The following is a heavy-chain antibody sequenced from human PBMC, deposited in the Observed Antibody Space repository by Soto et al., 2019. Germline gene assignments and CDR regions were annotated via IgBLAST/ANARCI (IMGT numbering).Heavy chain of an antibody. CDR3: ARTDSRPQDFDY. CDR2: ISAYNGNT. CDR1: GYTFTTYG. D-gene: IGHD6-13*01. V-gene: IGHV1-18*01. J-gene: IGHJ4*02. Sequence: QVQLVQSGAEVKKPGASVKVSCKASGYTFTTYGITWMRQAPGQGLEWMGWISAYNGNTNYAQKLQGRVTMTTYTSTNTAYMELSSLRSDDPAMYYCARTDSRPQDFDYWGQGTLVTVSS.